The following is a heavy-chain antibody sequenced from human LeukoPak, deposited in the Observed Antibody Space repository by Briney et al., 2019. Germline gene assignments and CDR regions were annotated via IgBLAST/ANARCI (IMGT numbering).Heavy chain of an antibody. V-gene: IGHV5-51*01. CDR3: ARHVRGSSSSGENDI. J-gene: IGHJ3*02. D-gene: IGHD6-6*01. CDR1: GYSFTSYW. CDR2: IYPGDSDT. Sequence: GESLKISCKGSGYSFTSYWIGWVRQMPGKGLEWMGIIYPGDSDTRYSPSFQGQVTISADKSISAAYLQWSSLKASDTAMYYCARHVRGSSSSGENDIWGQGTMVTVSS.